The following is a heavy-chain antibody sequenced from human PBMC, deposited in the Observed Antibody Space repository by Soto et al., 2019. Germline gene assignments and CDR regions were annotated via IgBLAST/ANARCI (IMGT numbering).Heavy chain of an antibody. CDR2: IDTRNGGT. Sequence: PSVKVSCKASVSTFSDYYIHLVRQAPGQGLEWMGWIDTRNGGTKYAQKFQDRFSMTNDTSTSTGSMELRRLRSDDTAVFFCARVRYRNVIHAWGQGTLVTVTS. CDR1: VSTFSDYY. V-gene: IGHV1-2*02. CDR3: ARVRYRNVIHA. J-gene: IGHJ4*02. D-gene: IGHD2-2*01.